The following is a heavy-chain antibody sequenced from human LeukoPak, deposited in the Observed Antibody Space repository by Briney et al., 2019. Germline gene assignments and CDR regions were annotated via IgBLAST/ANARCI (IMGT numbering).Heavy chain of an antibody. J-gene: IGHJ4*02. CDR2: IYHSGST. CDR1: GGSISSSNW. Sequence: PSETLSLTCAVSGGSISSSNWWSWVRQPPGKGLEWNGEIYHSGSTNYNPSLKSRVTMSVDKSKNQFSLKLSSVTAADTAVYYCARTGGLGVAAAGDYWGQGTLVTVSS. D-gene: IGHD6-13*01. CDR3: ARTGGLGVAAAGDY. V-gene: IGHV4-4*02.